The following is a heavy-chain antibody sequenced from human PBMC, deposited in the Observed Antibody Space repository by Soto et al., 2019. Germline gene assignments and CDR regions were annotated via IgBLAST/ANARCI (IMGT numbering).Heavy chain of an antibody. CDR2: IYHSGST. Sequence: SETLSLTCAVSGGSISSSYWWTWVRQPPGKGLEWIGEIYHSGSTNYNPSLKSRVTISVDKSKNQFSLKLSSVTAADTAVYYCARVSGSYYYGMDVWGQGTTVTVSS. J-gene: IGHJ6*02. CDR3: ARVSGSYYYGMDV. CDR1: GGSISSSYW. D-gene: IGHD1-26*01. V-gene: IGHV4-4*02.